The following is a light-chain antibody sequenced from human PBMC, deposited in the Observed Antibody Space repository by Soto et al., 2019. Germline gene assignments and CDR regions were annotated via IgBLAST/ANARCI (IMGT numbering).Light chain of an antibody. CDR1: QNIRRY. V-gene: IGKV1-39*01. CDR2: TAS. CDR3: QQSYSSPRT. J-gene: IGKJ1*01. Sequence: DIQMTQSPSSLSASVGDRVTITCRASQNIRRYLNWYQQKPGKAPKLLIYTASSLQSGVPSRFSGSGSGTDFSLTIRSLQPEDFATYYCQQSYSSPRTFGQGTKVDIK.